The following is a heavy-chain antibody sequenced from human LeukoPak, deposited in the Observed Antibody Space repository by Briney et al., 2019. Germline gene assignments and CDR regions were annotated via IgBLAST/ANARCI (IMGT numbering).Heavy chain of an antibody. D-gene: IGHD2-15*01. CDR2: IYTGGST. V-gene: IGHV4-4*07. J-gene: IGHJ4*02. CDR1: VGSISGYY. Sequence: SGTLSLTCTVPVGSISGYYWSWIPQPARKGREWIGRIYTGGSTAYTLSLKSRVTMSVDTSKTQFFLKLTSVTAADTAVYYCARGYCSGGSCYIFDYWGQGSLGTVSP. CDR3: ARGYCSGGSCYIFDY.